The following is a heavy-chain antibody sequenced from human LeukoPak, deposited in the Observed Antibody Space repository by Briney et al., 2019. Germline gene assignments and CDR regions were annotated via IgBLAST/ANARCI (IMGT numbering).Heavy chain of an antibody. D-gene: IGHD3-10*01. CDR2: VHYSKNS. Sequence: SETLSLTCTVSGGAVSENYWSWIRQSPVKGLEFLGYVHYSKNSNYNPSLRGRDTMSVDTSNNQVSLQLTSVTAADTAIYYCARHYGSGTYPLDYWGQGTLVTVSS. CDR1: GGAVSENY. V-gene: IGHV4-59*02. CDR3: ARHYGSGTYPLDY. J-gene: IGHJ4*02.